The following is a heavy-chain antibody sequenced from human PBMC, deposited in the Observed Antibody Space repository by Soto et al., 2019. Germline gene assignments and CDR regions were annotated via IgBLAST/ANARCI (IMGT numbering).Heavy chain of an antibody. D-gene: IGHD1-26*01. V-gene: IGHV3-66*01. CDR2: IYSGGST. Sequence: EVQLVESGGGLVQPGGSLRLSCAASGFTVSSNYMSWVRQAPGKGLEWVSVIYSGGSTYYADSVKGRFTISRDNSKNTLYLQMNSLRAEDTAVYYCARASTESYYDAMEYGMDVWGQGTTVTVSS. CDR3: ARASTESYYDAMEYGMDV. CDR1: GFTVSSNY. J-gene: IGHJ6*02.